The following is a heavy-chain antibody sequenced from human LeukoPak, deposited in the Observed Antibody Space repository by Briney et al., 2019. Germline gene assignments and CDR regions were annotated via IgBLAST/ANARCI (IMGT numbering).Heavy chain of an antibody. Sequence: GGSLRLSCVGSGFTFRSYVMSGVRQPPGKGREGVSSISERGGAPLYADSVKGRFTISRDNSKNTLYLQMNSLRAEDTAVYYCAKVLGIAAAGWFDPWGQGTLVTVSS. V-gene: IGHV3-23*01. J-gene: IGHJ5*02. CDR1: GFTFRSYV. CDR2: ISERGGAP. CDR3: AKVLGIAAAGWFDP. D-gene: IGHD6-13*01.